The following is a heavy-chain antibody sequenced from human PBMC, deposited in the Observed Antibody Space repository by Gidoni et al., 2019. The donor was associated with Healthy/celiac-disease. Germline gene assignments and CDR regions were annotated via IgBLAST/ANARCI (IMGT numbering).Heavy chain of an antibody. J-gene: IGHJ4*02. Sequence: EVQLVESGGGLVKPGGSLRLSCAASGFTFRNAWMSWVRQAPGKGLEWVGRIKSKTDGGTTDYAAPVKGRFTISRDDSKNTLYLQMNSLKTEDTAVYYCTTDPEYSYEMDVGYWGQGTLVTVSS. D-gene: IGHD5-18*01. V-gene: IGHV3-15*01. CDR3: TTDPEYSYEMDVGY. CDR2: IKSKTDGGTT. CDR1: GFTFRNAW.